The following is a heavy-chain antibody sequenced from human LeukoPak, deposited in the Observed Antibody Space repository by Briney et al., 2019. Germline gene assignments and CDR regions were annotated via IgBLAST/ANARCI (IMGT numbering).Heavy chain of an antibody. CDR3: ATPYCGAISCLDVFDV. Sequence: SQTLSLTCTVSGVSLSSDKYYWTWIRKRPGKGLEWIGHIYYSGSTSFNPSLKSRVSMSMDTSKSQFSLKLTSVTAADTAVYYCATPYCGAISCLDVFDVWGQGTVVTVSS. V-gene: IGHV4-31*03. CDR1: GVSLSSDKYY. D-gene: IGHD2-21*01. J-gene: IGHJ3*01. CDR2: IYYSGST.